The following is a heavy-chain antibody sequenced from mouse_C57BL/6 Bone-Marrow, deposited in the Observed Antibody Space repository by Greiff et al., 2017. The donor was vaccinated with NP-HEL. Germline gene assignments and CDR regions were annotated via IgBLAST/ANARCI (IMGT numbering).Heavy chain of an antibody. CDR3: ARLGDEVYYMDY. V-gene: IGHV5-12*01. D-gene: IGHD3-1*01. CDR1: GFTFSDYY. Sequence: EVKLVESGGGLVQPGGSLKLSCAASGFTFSDYYMYWVRQTPEKRLEWVAYISNGGGSTYYPDTVKGRFTISRDNAKNTLYLQMSRLKSEDSARYYGARLGDEVYYMDYWGQGTTLTVSS. CDR2: ISNGGGST. J-gene: IGHJ2*01.